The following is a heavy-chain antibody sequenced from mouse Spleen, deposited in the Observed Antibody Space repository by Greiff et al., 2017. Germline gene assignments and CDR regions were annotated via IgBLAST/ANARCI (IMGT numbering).Heavy chain of an antibody. CDR3: ARRGPGYYGSSYAMDY. Sequence: EVHLVESGPELVKPGASVKIPCKASGYTFTDYNMDWVKQSHGKSLEWIGDINPNNGGTIYNQKFKGKATLTVDKSSSTAYMELRSLTSEDTADYYCARRGPGYYGSSYAMDYWGQGTSVTVSS. D-gene: IGHD1-1*01. J-gene: IGHJ4*01. CDR2: INPNNGGT. CDR1: GYTFTDYN. V-gene: IGHV1-18*01.